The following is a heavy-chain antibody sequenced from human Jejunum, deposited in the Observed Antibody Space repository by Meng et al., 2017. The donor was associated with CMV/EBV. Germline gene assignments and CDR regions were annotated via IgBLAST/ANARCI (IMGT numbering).Heavy chain of an antibody. CDR2: INGGGSTI. V-gene: IGHV3-48*01. Sequence: SGFTFTNAGMNWVRQAPGKGLEWVAYINGGGSTIYYADSVKGRFTISRDNAERSLYLQMNSLRVDDTAVYYCARGGLGSYYFDYWGQGTRVTVSS. CDR1: GFTFTNAG. J-gene: IGHJ4*02. CDR3: ARGGLGSYYFDY. D-gene: IGHD1-26*01.